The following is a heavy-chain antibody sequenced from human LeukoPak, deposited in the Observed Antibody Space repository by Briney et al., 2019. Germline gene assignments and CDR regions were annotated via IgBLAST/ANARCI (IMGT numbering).Heavy chain of an antibody. Sequence: GGSLRLSCAASGFTFDDYAMHWVRQAPGKGLEWVSLISGDGGSTYYADSVKGRFTISRDNSKNSLYLQMNSLRTEDTALYYCAKDMDEDHGDYEGVSWFDPWGQGTLVTVSS. D-gene: IGHD4-17*01. J-gene: IGHJ5*02. CDR1: GFTFDDYA. CDR2: ISGDGGST. CDR3: AKDMDEDHGDYEGVSWFDP. V-gene: IGHV3-43*02.